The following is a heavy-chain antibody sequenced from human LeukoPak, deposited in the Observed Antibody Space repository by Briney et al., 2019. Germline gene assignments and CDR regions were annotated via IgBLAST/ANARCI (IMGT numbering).Heavy chain of an antibody. J-gene: IGHJ6*02. CDR2: INPNSGGT. CDR1: GYTFTGYY. V-gene: IGHV1-2*02. D-gene: IGHD3-22*01. Sequence: ASVKVSCKASGYTFTGYYMHWVRQAPGQGLEWMGWINPNSGGTNYAQKFQGRVTMTRDTSISTAYMELSSLRSEDTAVYYCARDPNVLYDSSGYYPFHYGMDVWGQGTTVTVSS. CDR3: ARDPNVLYDSSGYYPFHYGMDV.